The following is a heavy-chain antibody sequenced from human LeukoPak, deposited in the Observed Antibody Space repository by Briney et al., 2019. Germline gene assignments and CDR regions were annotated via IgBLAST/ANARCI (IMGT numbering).Heavy chain of an antibody. V-gene: IGHV3-11*01. Sequence: PGGSLRLSCAASGFTFSDYYMSWIRQAPGKGLEWVSYISSSGSAIYYADSVKGRFTISRDNAKNSLYLQMNSLRAEDTAVYYCARSEFGYDNYFDYWGQGTLVNVSS. D-gene: IGHD2-2*01. CDR3: ARSEFGYDNYFDY. J-gene: IGHJ4*02. CDR1: GFTFSDYY. CDR2: ISSSGSAI.